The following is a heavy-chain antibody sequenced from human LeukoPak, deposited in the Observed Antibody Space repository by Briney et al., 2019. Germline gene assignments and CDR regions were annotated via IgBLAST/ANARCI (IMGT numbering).Heavy chain of an antibody. CDR2: INPNSGGT. CDR3: AREGSGSSSWYHC. D-gene: IGHD6-13*01. J-gene: IGHJ4*02. Sequence: ASVKVSCKASGYTFTGYYMHWVRQAPGQGLEWMGWINPNSGGTNYAQKFQGRVTMTRDTSISTAYMELSTLRSDDTAVYYCAREGSGSSSWYHCWGQGTLVTVSS. V-gene: IGHV1-2*02. CDR1: GYTFTGYY.